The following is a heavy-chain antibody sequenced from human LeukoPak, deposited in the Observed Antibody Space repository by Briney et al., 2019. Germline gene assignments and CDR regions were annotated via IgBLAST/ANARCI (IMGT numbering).Heavy chain of an antibody. CDR2: ISWNSGSI. D-gene: IGHD3-10*01. Sequence: GGSLRLSCAASGFTFDDYAMHWVRQAPGKGLEWVSGISWNSGSIGYADSVKGRFTISRDNAKNSLYLQMNSLRAEDMALYYCAKDNTYYYGSGHMDVWGKGTTVTVSS. V-gene: IGHV3-9*03. CDR1: GFTFDDYA. CDR3: AKDNTYYYGSGHMDV. J-gene: IGHJ6*03.